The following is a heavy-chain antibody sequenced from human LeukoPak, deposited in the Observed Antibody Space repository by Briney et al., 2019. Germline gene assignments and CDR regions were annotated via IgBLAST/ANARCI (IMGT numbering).Heavy chain of an antibody. CDR1: GYTFTSYG. V-gene: IGHV1-18*01. CDR3: ARDLGYYYDSSGLVDFDY. Sequence: ASVKVSCKASGYTFTSYGISWVRQAPEQGLEWMGWISAYNGNTNYAQKLQGRVTMTTDTSTSTAYMELRSLRSDDTAVYYCARDLGYYYDSSGLVDFDYWGQGTLVTVSS. D-gene: IGHD3-22*01. J-gene: IGHJ4*02. CDR2: ISAYNGNT.